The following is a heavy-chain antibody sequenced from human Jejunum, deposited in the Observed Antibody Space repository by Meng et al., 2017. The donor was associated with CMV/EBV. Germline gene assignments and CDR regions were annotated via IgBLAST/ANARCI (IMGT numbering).Heavy chain of an antibody. V-gene: IGHV4-39*07. CDR3: ARDKVHFSDDYYYYGMDV. CDR1: SPTCY. J-gene: IGHJ6*02. CDR2: IYYGGST. D-gene: IGHD1-1*01. Sequence: SPTCYRGLIRRPPGRGLGWIAGIYYGGSTYYGPSLKGRVTISVDTSKNQFSLSLSSMTAADTAVYYCARDKVHFSDDYYYYGMDVWGLGTTVTVSS.